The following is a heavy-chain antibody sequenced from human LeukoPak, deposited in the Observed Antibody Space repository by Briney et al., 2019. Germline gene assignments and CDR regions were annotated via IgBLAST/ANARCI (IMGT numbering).Heavy chain of an antibody. Sequence: GGSLRLSCAASGFTFSSYAMSWVRQAPGKGLEWVSAISGSGGSTYYADSVKGRLTISRDNSKNTLYLQMNSLRAEDTAVYYCANAWRSPRVDFQHWGQGTLVTVSS. V-gene: IGHV3-23*01. CDR1: GFTFSSYA. CDR3: ANAWRSPRVDFQH. D-gene: IGHD1-26*01. CDR2: ISGSGGST. J-gene: IGHJ1*01.